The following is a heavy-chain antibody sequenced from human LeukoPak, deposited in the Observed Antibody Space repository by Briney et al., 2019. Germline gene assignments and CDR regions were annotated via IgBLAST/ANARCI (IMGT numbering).Heavy chain of an antibody. CDR3: AKDNRFLYYYGSGSYYNDY. V-gene: IGHV3-23*01. Sequence: GGSLRLSCAASGFTFSGYAVSWVRQAPGKGLEWVSAISGSGGSTYYADSVKGRFTISRDNSKNTLYLQMNSLRAEDTAVYYCAKDNRFLYYYGSGSYYNDYWGQGTLVTVSS. CDR1: GFTFSGYA. D-gene: IGHD3-10*01. J-gene: IGHJ4*02. CDR2: ISGSGGST.